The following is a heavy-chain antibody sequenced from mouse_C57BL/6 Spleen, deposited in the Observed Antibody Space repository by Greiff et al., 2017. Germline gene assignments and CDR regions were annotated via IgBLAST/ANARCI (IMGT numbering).Heavy chain of an antibody. CDR3: ARRRPSAFAY. J-gene: IGHJ3*01. CDR1: GYSFTGYY. CDR2: INPSTGGT. V-gene: IGHV1-42*01. Sequence: VQLQQSGPELVKPGASVKISCKASGYSFTGYYMNWVKQSPEKSLEWIGEINPSTGGTTYNQKFKAKATLTVDKSSSTAYMQLKSLTSEDSAVYYCARRRPSAFAYWGQGTLVTVSA.